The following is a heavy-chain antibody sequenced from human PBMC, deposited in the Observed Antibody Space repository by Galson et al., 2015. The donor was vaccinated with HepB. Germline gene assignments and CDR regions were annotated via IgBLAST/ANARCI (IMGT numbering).Heavy chain of an antibody. J-gene: IGHJ6*02. D-gene: IGHD2-2*01. CDR1: GFTFSTYS. CDR3: ARVSSLVPARYYYGMDV. V-gene: IGHV3-21*01. CDR2: ISSSSSYI. Sequence: SLRLSCAASGFTFSTYSMNWVRQAPGKGLEWVSSISSSSSYIYYADSVEGRFTISRDNAKNSLYLQMNSLRAEDTAVYYCARVSSLVPARYYYGMDVWGQGTTVTVSS.